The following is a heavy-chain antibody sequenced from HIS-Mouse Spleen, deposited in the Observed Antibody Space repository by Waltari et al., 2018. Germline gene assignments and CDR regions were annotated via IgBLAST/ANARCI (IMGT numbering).Heavy chain of an antibody. CDR1: GYTFTSYY. CDR2: INPSGGST. D-gene: IGHD1-20*01. J-gene: IGHJ5*02. V-gene: IGHV1-46*01. CDR3: ARDMYQDNWNQGSWFDP. Sequence: QVQLVQSGAEVKKPGASVKVSCKASGYTFTSYYMHWVRQAPGKGLGWMGIINPSGGSTSYAQKFQGRVTMTRDTSTSTVYMELSSLRSEDTAVYYCARDMYQDNWNQGSWFDPWGQGTLVTVSS.